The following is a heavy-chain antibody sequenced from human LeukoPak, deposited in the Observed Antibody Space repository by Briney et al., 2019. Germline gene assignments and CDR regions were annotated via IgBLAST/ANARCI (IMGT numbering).Heavy chain of an antibody. V-gene: IGHV4-59*01. Sequence: KSSETLSLTCTVSGGSISSYYWSWIRQPPGKGLEWIGYIYYSGSTNYNPSLKSRVTISVDTSKNQFSLKLSSVTAADTAVYYCARDRFEQQLAYYYYYGIDVWGQGTTVTVSS. J-gene: IGHJ6*02. CDR2: IYYSGST. D-gene: IGHD6-13*01. CDR1: GGSISSYY. CDR3: ARDRFEQQLAYYYYYGIDV.